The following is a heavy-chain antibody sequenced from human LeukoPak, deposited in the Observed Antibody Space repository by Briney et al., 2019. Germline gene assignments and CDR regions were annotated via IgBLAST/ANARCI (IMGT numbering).Heavy chain of an antibody. J-gene: IGHJ5*02. CDR2: IYYSGST. Sequence: KPSETLSLTCTVSGGSISSYYWSWIRQPPGKGLEWIGYIYYSGSTNYNPSLKSRVTISVDTSKNQFSVKLSSVTAADTAVYYCARPRGAYCSSTSCYGGSWFDPWGQGTLVTVSS. CDR3: ARPRGAYCSSTSCYGGSWFDP. V-gene: IGHV4-59*08. D-gene: IGHD2-2*01. CDR1: GGSISSYY.